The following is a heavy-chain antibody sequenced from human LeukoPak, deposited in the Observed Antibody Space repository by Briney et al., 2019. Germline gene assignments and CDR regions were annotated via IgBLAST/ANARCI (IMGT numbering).Heavy chain of an antibody. CDR1: GGSISSYY. CDR3: AREKDYDYVWGSYRYTET. Sequence: SETLSLTCTVSGGSISSYYWSWIRQHPGKGLEWIGYIYYSGSTYYNPSLKSRVTISVDTSKNQFSLKLSSVTAADTAVYYCAREKDYDYVWGSYRYTETWGQGTLVTVSS. D-gene: IGHD3-16*02. J-gene: IGHJ5*02. CDR2: IYYSGST. V-gene: IGHV4-59*06.